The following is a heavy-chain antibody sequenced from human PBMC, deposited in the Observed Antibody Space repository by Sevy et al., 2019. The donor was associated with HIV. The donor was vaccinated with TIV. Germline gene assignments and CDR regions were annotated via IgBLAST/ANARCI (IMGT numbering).Heavy chain of an antibody. CDR3: ARAAPEYYYDSSDYSLDY. CDR2: ISSSSSTI. D-gene: IGHD3-22*01. J-gene: IGHJ4*02. V-gene: IGHV3-48*02. Sequence: GGSLRLSCAASGFTFSSYSMNWVRQAPGKGLEWVSYISSSSSTIYYADSLKGRFTISRDNAKNSLYLQMNGLRDEETAVDDGARAAPEYYYDSSDYSLDYWGQGTLVTVSS. CDR1: GFTFSSYS.